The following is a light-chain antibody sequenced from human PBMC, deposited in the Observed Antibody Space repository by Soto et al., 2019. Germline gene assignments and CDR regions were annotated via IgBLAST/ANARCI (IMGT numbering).Light chain of an antibody. Sequence: EIVLTQSPGTLSLSPGERATLSCRASQSVSSSYLAWYQQKPGPAPRLLIYGASSRATGIPDRFSGGGSGTYFTLTISRLEPEDVAVYYCQQYGSSRTFGQGTKVEIK. CDR2: GAS. CDR3: QQYGSSRT. CDR1: QSVSSSY. J-gene: IGKJ1*01. V-gene: IGKV3-20*01.